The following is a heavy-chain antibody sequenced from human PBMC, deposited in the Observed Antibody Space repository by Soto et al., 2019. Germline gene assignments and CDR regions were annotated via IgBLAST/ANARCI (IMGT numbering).Heavy chain of an antibody. D-gene: IGHD6-13*01. CDR3: ARERGRIAAAGTSWFDP. V-gene: IGHV1-46*01. Sequence: ASVKVSCKASGYTFTGYYMHWVRQAPGQGLEWMGIINPSGGSTSYAQKFQGRVTMTRDTSTSTVYMELSSLRSEDTAVYYCARERGRIAAAGTSWFDPWGQGTLVTVSS. CDR1: GYTFTGYY. J-gene: IGHJ5*02. CDR2: INPSGGST.